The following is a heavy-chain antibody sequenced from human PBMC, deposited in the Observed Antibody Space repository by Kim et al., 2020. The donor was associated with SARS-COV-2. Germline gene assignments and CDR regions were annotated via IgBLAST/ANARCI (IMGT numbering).Heavy chain of an antibody. CDR2: IYPGDSDT. CDR3: ARPSYREGSYGYYGMDV. D-gene: IGHD1-26*01. Sequence: GESLKISCKGSGYSFTSYWIGWVRQMPGKGLEWMGSIYPGDSDTRYSPSFQGQVTISADKSISTAYLQWSSLKASDTAMYYCARPSYREGSYGYYGMDVWGQGTTVTVSS. J-gene: IGHJ6*02. CDR1: GYSFTSYW. V-gene: IGHV5-51*01.